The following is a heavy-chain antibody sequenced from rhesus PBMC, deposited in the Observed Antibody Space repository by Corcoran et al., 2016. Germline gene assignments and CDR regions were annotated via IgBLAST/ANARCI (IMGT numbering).Heavy chain of an antibody. CDR3: ARTPTYYNIWTGYYTGQYYFDY. V-gene: IGHV2S1*01. J-gene: IGHJ4*01. D-gene: IGHD3-3*01. CDR1: GFSLSTSGMG. CDR2: IYWDDDK. Sequence: QVTLKESGPALVKPTQTLTLTCTFSGFSLSTSGMGVGWIRQPPGKALEWLASIYWDDDKNYRTSLNGRLTVSKATSKNQVVLTMTNMDPVDTATYYCARTPTYYNIWTGYYTGQYYFDYWGQGVLVTVSS.